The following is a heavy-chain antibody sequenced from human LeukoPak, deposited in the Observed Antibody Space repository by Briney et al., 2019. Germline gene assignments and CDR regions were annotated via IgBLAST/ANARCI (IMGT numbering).Heavy chain of an antibody. CDR3: ARDSSGWYASYYFDY. CDR1: GFAFSSYW. CDR2: IKQDGSEK. V-gene: IGHV3-7*03. J-gene: IGHJ4*02. D-gene: IGHD6-19*01. Sequence: SGGSLRLSCAASGFAFSSYWMSWVRQAPGKGPEWVANIKQDGSEKYYVDSVKGRFTISRDNAKNSLDLQMNSLRAEDTAVYYCARDSSGWYASYYFDYWGQGTLVTVSS.